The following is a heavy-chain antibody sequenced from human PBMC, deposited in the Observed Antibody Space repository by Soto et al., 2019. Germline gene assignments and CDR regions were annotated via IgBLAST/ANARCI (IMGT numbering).Heavy chain of an antibody. Sequence: PSETLSLTCTVSGGSISSSSYYWGWIRQPPGKGLEWIGSIYYSGSTYYNPSLKSRVTISVDTSKNQFSLKLSSVTAADTAVYYCASYGYCSGGSCYSGEGIFDYWGQGTLVTAPQ. V-gene: IGHV4-39*01. J-gene: IGHJ4*02. CDR3: ASYGYCSGGSCYSGEGIFDY. CDR2: IYYSGST. CDR1: GGSISSSSYY. D-gene: IGHD2-15*01.